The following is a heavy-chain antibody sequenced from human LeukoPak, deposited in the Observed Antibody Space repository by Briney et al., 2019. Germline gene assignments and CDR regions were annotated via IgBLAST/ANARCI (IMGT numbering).Heavy chain of an antibody. Sequence: ASVKVSCEASGYTLTSYAMHWVRQAPGQRLEWMGWINAGNGNTKYSQKFQGRVTITRDTSASTAYMELSSLRSEDTAVYYCARVYGAAGRYYFDYWGQGTLVTVSS. D-gene: IGHD6-13*01. V-gene: IGHV1-3*01. CDR2: INAGNGNT. J-gene: IGHJ4*02. CDR1: GYTLTSYA. CDR3: ARVYGAAGRYYFDY.